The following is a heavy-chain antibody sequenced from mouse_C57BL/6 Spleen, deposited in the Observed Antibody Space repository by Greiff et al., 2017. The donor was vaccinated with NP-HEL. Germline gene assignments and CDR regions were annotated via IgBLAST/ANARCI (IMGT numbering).Heavy chain of an antibody. D-gene: IGHD1-1*01. CDR1: GYTFTSYW. CDR2: IDPSDSYT. Sequence: VQLQQPGAELVMPGASVKLSCKASGYTFTSYWMHWVKQRPGQGLEWIGEIDPSDSYTNYNQKFKGKSTLTVDKSSSTAYMQLSSLTSEDSAVYYCRITTVVATDFDYWGQGTTLTVSS. J-gene: IGHJ2*01. CDR3: RITTVVATDFDY. V-gene: IGHV1-69*01.